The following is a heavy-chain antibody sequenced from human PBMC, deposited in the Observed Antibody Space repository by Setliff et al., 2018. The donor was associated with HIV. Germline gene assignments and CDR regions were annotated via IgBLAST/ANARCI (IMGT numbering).Heavy chain of an antibody. D-gene: IGHD5-12*01. CDR3: AGLPRTRDGYHPNDY. Sequence: PSETLSLTCIVSGDSISSSSYHWGWIRQPPGKGLEWIGSMYYSGNTYNNPSLKGRVTISVDTSKNQFSLKLSSVTATDTAIYYCAGLPRTRDGYHPNDYWGQGTLVTVSS. J-gene: IGHJ4*02. CDR2: MYYSGNT. CDR1: GDSISSSSYH. V-gene: IGHV4-39*01.